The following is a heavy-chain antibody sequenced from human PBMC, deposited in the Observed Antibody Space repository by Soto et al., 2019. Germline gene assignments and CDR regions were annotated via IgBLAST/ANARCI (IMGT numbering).Heavy chain of an antibody. Sequence: QVQLVQSGGEVKKPGASVKVSCKASGYTFTSYGITWVRQAPGQGLEWMGWSSAYNGVTKYAQKFQDRVTMTTDTSTSTDYMELRSLRSDDTAVYYCARGPRSGYCSGGSCHYFDYWGQGTLVTVSS. D-gene: IGHD2-15*01. CDR2: SSAYNGVT. CDR1: GYTFTSYG. V-gene: IGHV1-18*01. CDR3: ARGPRSGYCSGGSCHYFDY. J-gene: IGHJ4*02.